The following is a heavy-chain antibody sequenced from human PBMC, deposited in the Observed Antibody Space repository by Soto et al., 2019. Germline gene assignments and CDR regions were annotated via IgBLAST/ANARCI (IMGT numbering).Heavy chain of an antibody. CDR2: IYYSGST. CDR3: ARGSDGDYAWGLYYYYYMDV. Sequence: SETLSLTCTFSGLSISSYYWIWIRQPTGKGLEWIGYIYYSGSTNYNPSLKSRVTISVDTSKNQFSLKLSSVTAADTAVYYCARGSDGDYAWGLYYYYYMDVWGKGTTVTVSS. D-gene: IGHD4-17*01. CDR1: GLSISSYY. J-gene: IGHJ6*03. V-gene: IGHV4-59*01.